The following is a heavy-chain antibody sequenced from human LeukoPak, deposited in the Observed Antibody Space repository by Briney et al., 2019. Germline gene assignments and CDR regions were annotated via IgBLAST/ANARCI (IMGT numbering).Heavy chain of an antibody. Sequence: GASLNISCKCSGYSFTSYWIGWVRQMPGKGLEWMGIIDPGDSDTKSSPPFQGQVTFSAATSISTSYLQWSSLRASDTAIYYCARLNDGFGIWGQGTMVTVSS. V-gene: IGHV5-51*01. CDR1: GYSFTSYW. CDR2: IDPGDSDT. CDR3: ARLNDGFGI. J-gene: IGHJ3*02.